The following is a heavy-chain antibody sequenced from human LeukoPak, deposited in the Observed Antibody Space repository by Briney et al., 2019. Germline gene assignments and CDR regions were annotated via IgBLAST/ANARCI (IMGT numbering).Heavy chain of an antibody. Sequence: GGSLRLSCAASGFTFTSYFMSWVRQAPGKGLEWVANIKQDGSGKYYVDSVKGRFTISRDNARNSLYLQMDSLRADDTAVYYCARVGTDSPWLWDYWGQGTLVTVSS. CDR1: GFTFTSYF. CDR3: ARVGTDSPWLWDY. D-gene: IGHD5-18*01. CDR2: IKQDGSGK. J-gene: IGHJ4*02. V-gene: IGHV3-7*01.